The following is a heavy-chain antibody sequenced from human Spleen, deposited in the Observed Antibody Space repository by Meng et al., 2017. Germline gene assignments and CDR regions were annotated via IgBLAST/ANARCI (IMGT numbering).Heavy chain of an antibody. CDR1: GFTFSTYG. V-gene: IGHV3-33*01. CDR2: IWYDGSHK. J-gene: IGHJ5*02. D-gene: IGHD3-22*01. CDR3: ARDPRHYYDSSGYYSFWFDP. Sequence: GESLKISCAASGFTFSTYGMHWVRQAPGKGLEWVAVIWYDGSHKYYGDSVKGRFIISRDNSKNTQYLQMNSLRAEDTAVYYCARDPRHYYDSSGYYSFWFDPWGQGTLVTVSS.